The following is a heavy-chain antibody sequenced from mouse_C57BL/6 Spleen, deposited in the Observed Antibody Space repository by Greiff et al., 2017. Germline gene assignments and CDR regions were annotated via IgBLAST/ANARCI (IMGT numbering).Heavy chain of an antibody. Sequence: EVKLMESGGGLVKPGGSLKLSCAASGFTFSSYAMSWVRQTPEKRLEWVATISDGGSYTYYPDNVKGRFTISRDNAKTNLYLQMSHLKSEDTALYYCARGGTHYFDYWGQGTTLTVSS. CDR1: GFTFSSYA. CDR2: ISDGGSYT. V-gene: IGHV5-4*03. D-gene: IGHD2-14*01. J-gene: IGHJ2*01. CDR3: ARGGTHYFDY.